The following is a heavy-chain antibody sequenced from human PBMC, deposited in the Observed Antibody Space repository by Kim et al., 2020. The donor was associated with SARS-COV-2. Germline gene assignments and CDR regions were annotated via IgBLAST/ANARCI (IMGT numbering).Heavy chain of an antibody. CDR1: GGSISSSNW. V-gene: IGHV4-4*02. J-gene: IGHJ5*02. CDR3: ARNSYYYGSGSYSFDP. CDR2: IYHSGST. D-gene: IGHD3-10*01. Sequence: SETLSLTCAVSGGSISSSNWWSWVRQPPGKGLEWIGEIYHSGSTNYNPSLKSRVTISVDKSKNQFSLKLSSVTAADTAVYYCARNSYYYGSGSYSFDPWGQGTLVTVSS.